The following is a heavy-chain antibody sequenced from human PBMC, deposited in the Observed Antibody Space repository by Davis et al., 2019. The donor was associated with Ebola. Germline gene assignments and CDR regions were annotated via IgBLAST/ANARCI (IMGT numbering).Heavy chain of an antibody. CDR2: IRSKANSYAT. Sequence: PGGSLRLSCAASGFTFSGSAMHWVRQASGKGLEWVGRIRSKANSYATAYAASVKGRFTISRDDSKNTAYLQMNSLRAEDTAVYYCARVDIDDFWSGYRAFDYWGQGTLVTVSS. CDR3: ARVDIDDFWSGYRAFDY. V-gene: IGHV3-73*01. J-gene: IGHJ4*02. D-gene: IGHD3-3*01. CDR1: GFTFSGSA.